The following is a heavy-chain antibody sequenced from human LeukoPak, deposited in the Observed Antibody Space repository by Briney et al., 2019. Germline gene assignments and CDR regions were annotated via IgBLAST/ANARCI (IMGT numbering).Heavy chain of an antibody. D-gene: IGHD2-15*01. Sequence: SETLSLTCTVSGVSISSYYWSWIRQPPGKGLEWIGYIYYSGSTNYNPSLKSRVTISVDTSKNQFSLKLSSVTAADTAVYYCATGYCSGGSCYSHYYYYGMDVWGQGTTVTVSS. V-gene: IGHV4-59*01. CDR2: IYYSGST. CDR1: GVSISSYY. CDR3: ATGYCSGGSCYSHYYYYGMDV. J-gene: IGHJ6*02.